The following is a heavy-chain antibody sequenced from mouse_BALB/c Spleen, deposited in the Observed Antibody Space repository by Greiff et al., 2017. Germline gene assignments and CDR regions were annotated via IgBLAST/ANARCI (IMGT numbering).Heavy chain of an antibody. J-gene: IGHJ2*01. Sequence: VKLQESGAELARPGASVKLSCKASGYTFTSYWMQWVKQRPGQGLEWIGAIYPGDGDTRYTQKFKGKATLTADKSSSTAYMQLSSLASEDSAVYYCARGGNYGSLDYWGQGTTLTVSS. CDR2: IYPGDGDT. CDR3: ARGGNYGSLDY. D-gene: IGHD1-1*01. V-gene: IGHV1-87*01. CDR1: GYTFTSYW.